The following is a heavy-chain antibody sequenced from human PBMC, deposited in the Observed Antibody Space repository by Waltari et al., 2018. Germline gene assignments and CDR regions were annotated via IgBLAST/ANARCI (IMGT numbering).Heavy chain of an antibody. CDR3: ATKGNDFWSGFPYYMDV. J-gene: IGHJ6*03. D-gene: IGHD3-3*01. Sequence: QVQLVQSGAEVKKPGASVKVSCKASGYTFTGYYLHWVRQAPGQGLEWMGWINPNSGGTNYAQKFQGRVTMTRDTSISTAYMELSRLRSDDTAVYYCATKGNDFWSGFPYYMDVWGKGTTVTVSS. CDR1: GYTFTGYY. CDR2: INPNSGGT. V-gene: IGHV1-2*02.